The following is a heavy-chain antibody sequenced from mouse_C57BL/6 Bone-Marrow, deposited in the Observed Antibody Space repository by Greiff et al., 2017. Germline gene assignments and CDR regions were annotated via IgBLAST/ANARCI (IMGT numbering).Heavy chain of an antibody. D-gene: IGHD1-1*01. CDR1: GYAFSSYW. J-gene: IGHJ2*01. V-gene: IGHV1-80*01. CDR3: ARDYYGSSPYFDY. Sequence: VQLQQSGAELVKPGASVKISCKASGYAFSSYWMNWVKQRPGKGLEWIGQIYPGDGDTNYNGKFKGKATLTADKSSSTAYMQLSSLTSEDSAVYCCARDYYGSSPYFDYWGQGTTLTVSS. CDR2: IYPGDGDT.